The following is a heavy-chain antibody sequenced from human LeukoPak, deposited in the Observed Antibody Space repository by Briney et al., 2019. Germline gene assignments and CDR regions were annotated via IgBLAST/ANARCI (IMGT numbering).Heavy chain of an antibody. J-gene: IGHJ6*02. CDR3: ARAEMATITDYYYGMDV. Sequence: SETLSLTCTVSGGSLSSYYWSWIRQPPGKGLEWIGYIYYSGSTNYNPSLKSRVTISVDTSKNQFSLKLSSVTAADTAVYYCARAEMATITDYYYGMDVWGQGTTVTVSS. CDR2: IYYSGST. CDR1: GGSLSSYY. V-gene: IGHV4-59*01. D-gene: IGHD5-24*01.